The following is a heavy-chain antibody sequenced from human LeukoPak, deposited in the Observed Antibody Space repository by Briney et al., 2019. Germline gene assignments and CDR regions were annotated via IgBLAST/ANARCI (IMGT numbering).Heavy chain of an antibody. CDR3: APYSLRDYGSGSWNY. V-gene: IGHV1-24*01. D-gene: IGHD3-10*01. J-gene: IGHJ4*02. CDR2: FDPEDGET. CDR1: GYSLTELS. Sequence: ASVKVSCKVSGYSLTELSMHWVRRAPGKGLEWMGGFDPEDGETIYAQKFQGRVTMTEDTSTDTAYMELSSLRPEDTAVYYCAPYSLRDYGSGSWNYWGQGTLVTVSS.